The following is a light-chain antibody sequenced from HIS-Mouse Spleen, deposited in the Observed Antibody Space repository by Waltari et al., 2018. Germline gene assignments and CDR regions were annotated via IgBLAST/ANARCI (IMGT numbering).Light chain of an antibody. J-gene: IGKJ1*01. V-gene: IGKV3-11*01. CDR1: QSVSSY. CDR2: DAS. Sequence: EMVLIQSPATLSLSPGERATLSCRASQSVSSYLAWYQQKPGQAPRLLIYDASNRATGIPARFSGSGSGTDFTLTISSLEPEDFAVYYCQQRSNWPWTFGQGTKVEIK. CDR3: QQRSNWPWT.